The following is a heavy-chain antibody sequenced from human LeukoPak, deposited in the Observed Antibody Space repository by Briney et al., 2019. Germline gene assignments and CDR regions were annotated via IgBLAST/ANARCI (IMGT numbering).Heavy chain of an antibody. Sequence: ASVKVSCKASGYTFTSYDINWVRQATGQGLEWMGWMNPNSGNTGYAQKFQGRVTMTRNTSISTPYMELSSLRSEDTAVYYCARGLVSSPWIQITPADYFDYWGQGTLVTASS. D-gene: IGHD5-18*01. CDR3: ARGLVSSPWIQITPADYFDY. CDR2: MNPNSGNT. V-gene: IGHV1-8*01. J-gene: IGHJ4*02. CDR1: GYTFTSYD.